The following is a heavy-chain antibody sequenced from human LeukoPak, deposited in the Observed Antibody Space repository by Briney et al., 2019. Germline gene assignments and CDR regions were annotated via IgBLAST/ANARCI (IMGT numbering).Heavy chain of an antibody. D-gene: IGHD3-3*01. CDR2: IYYSGST. J-gene: IGHJ4*02. Sequence: SETLSLTCTVSGGSISSSSYYWGWIRQPPGKGLEWIGSIYYSGSTYYNPSLKSRVTISVDTSKNQFSLKLSSVTAADTAVYYCARVDYDFWSGYYTNYYFDYWGQGTLVTVSS. V-gene: IGHV4-39*07. CDR1: GGSISSSSYY. CDR3: ARVDYDFWSGYYTNYYFDY.